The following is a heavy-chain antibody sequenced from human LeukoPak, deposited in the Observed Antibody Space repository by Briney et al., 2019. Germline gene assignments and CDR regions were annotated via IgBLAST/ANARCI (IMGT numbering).Heavy chain of an antibody. D-gene: IGHD1-26*01. CDR3: AKGLGAATLIVDALDI. CDR2: ITWNSGSI. Sequence: GGSLRLSCAASGFPFGNYAMHWVRHAPGKGLEWVSGITWNSGSILYAASVRGGFTIFRDNAKNSLYRQMNSPRGEDTALYYCAKGLGAATLIVDALDIWGQGTMVTVSS. V-gene: IGHV3-9*01. CDR1: GFPFGNYA. J-gene: IGHJ3*02.